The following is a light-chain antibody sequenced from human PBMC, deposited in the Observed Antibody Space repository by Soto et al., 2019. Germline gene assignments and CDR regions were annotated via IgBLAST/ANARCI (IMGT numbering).Light chain of an antibody. CDR1: LSVATNY. CDR3: QQYGSAPWT. Sequence: EIVLTQSPGTLPLSPGERATLSCRASLSVATNYLAWYQQKPGQAPRLLIYAASGRATGIPDRFSGSGSGTDFTLTISRLEPEDFAVYYCQQYGSAPWTFGQGTKVEIK. V-gene: IGKV3-20*01. CDR2: AAS. J-gene: IGKJ1*01.